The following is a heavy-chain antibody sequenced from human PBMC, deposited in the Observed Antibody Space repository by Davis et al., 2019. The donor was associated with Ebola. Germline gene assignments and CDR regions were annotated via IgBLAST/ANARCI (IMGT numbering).Heavy chain of an antibody. V-gene: IGHV4-39*01. D-gene: IGHD2-2*01. CDR2: IYYSGST. Sequence: SETLSLTCTVSGGSISSSSYYWGWIRQPPGKGLEWIGSIYYSGSTYYNPSLKSRVTISVDTSKNQFSLKLSSVTAADTAVYYCARGRAKGYCSSTSCYFADAFDIWGQGTMVTVSS. CDR1: GGSISSSSYY. CDR3: ARGRAKGYCSSTSCYFADAFDI. J-gene: IGHJ3*02.